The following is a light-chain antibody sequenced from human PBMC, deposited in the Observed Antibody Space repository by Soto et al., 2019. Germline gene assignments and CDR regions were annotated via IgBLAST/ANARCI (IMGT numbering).Light chain of an antibody. V-gene: IGLV2-23*01. J-gene: IGLJ2*01. CDR1: SSDVGSYNL. Sequence: QSVLTQPASVSGSPGQSITISCTRTSSDVGSYNLVSWYQQHPGKAPKLMIYEGSKRPSGVSNRFSGSKSGNTASLTISGLQAEDEADYYCCSYAGSSTPRFGGGTKLTVL. CDR2: EGS. CDR3: CSYAGSSTPR.